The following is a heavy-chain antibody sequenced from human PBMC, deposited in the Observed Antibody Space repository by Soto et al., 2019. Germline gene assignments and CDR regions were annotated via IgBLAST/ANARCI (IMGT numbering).Heavy chain of an antibody. J-gene: IGHJ4*02. D-gene: IGHD3-9*01. CDR1: GGSFSNYY. Sequence: QVQLQESGPGLLKPSETLSLTCTVSGGSFSNYYWSWIRQPAGKGLEWIGRIYNTGSTHYHPSLKSRVTQSIYMSKHQCSLTLNSVAAADSAVYYCARELPAIYDIVTSNFDHWGQGTLVTVSS. CDR3: ARELPAIYDIVTSNFDH. CDR2: IYNTGST. V-gene: IGHV4-4*07.